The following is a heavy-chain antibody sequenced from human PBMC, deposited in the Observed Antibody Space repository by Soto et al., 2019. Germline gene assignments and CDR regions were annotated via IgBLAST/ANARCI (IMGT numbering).Heavy chain of an antibody. CDR3: ARHSRGIVVVPAAVDY. V-gene: IGHV4-61*01. Sequence: SETLSLTCTVSGGSVSSGSYYWSWIRQPPGKGLEWIGYIYYSGSTNYNPSLKSRVTISVDTSKNQFSLKLSSVTAADTAVYYCARHSRGIVVVPAAVDYWGQGTLVTVYS. CDR2: IYYSGST. CDR1: GGSVSSGSYY. D-gene: IGHD2-2*01. J-gene: IGHJ4*02.